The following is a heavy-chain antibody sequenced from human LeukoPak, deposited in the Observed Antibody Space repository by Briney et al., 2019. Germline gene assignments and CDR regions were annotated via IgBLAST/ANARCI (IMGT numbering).Heavy chain of an antibody. CDR2: IYYSGST. CDR1: GGSISSSSYY. CDR3: ARVPAANLDFDY. D-gene: IGHD2-2*01. J-gene: IGHJ4*02. Sequence: SETLSLTCTVSGGSISSSSYYWGWLRQPPGKGLEWIGSIYYSGSTYYNPSLKSRVTISVDTSKNQFSLKLSSVTAADTAVYYCARVPAANLDFDYWGQGTLVTVSS. V-gene: IGHV4-39*01.